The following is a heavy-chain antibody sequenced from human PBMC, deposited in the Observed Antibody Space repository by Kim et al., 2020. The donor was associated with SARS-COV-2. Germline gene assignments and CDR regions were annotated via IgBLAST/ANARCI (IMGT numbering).Heavy chain of an antibody. CDR1: GFTFSSYA. CDR2: ISYDGSNK. D-gene: IGHD6-19*01. CDR3: ARAVAGTYYYGMDV. V-gene: IGHV3-30-3*01. Sequence: GGSLRLSCAASGFTFSSYAMHWVRQAPGKGLEWVAVISYDGSNKYYADSVKGRFTISRDNSKNTLYLQMNSLIAEDTAVYYCARAVAGTYYYGMDVWGQG. J-gene: IGHJ6*02.